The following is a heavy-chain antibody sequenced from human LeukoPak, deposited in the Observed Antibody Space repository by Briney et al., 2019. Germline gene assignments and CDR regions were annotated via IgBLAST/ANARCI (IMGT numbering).Heavy chain of an antibody. CDR2: INPSGGST. J-gene: IGHJ5*02. CDR1: GYTFTSYY. CDR3: ARDMGPTYYDFWGADP. Sequence: ASVKVSCKASGYTFTSYYMHWVRQAPGQGLEWMGIINPSGGSTSYAQKFQGRVTMTRDTSTSTVYMELISLRSEDTAVYYCARDMGPTYYDFWGADPWGQGTLVTVSS. V-gene: IGHV1-46*03. D-gene: IGHD3-3*01.